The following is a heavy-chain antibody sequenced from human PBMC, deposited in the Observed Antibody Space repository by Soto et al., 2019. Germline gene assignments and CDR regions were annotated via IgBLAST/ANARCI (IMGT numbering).Heavy chain of an antibody. Sequence: PGGSLRLSCAASGFTFSSNAMSWVRQAPGKGLEWVSAISGSGDGTYYADSVKGRFTISRDNSKNTLYLQMNSLRVEDTAVYYCAKEVTYYDFWSGQVLYYYYGMDVWGQGTTVTVSS. V-gene: IGHV3-23*01. CDR3: AKEVTYYDFWSGQVLYYYYGMDV. CDR2: ISGSGDGT. CDR1: GFTFSSNA. J-gene: IGHJ6*02. D-gene: IGHD3-3*01.